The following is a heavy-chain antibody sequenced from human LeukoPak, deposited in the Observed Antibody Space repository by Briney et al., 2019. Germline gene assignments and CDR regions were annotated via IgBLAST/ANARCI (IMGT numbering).Heavy chain of an antibody. Sequence: PGGSLRLSCAASGFTFSSYGMHWVRQAPGKGLEWVAVISYDGSNKYYADSVKGRFTISRDNSKNTLYLQMNSLRAEDTAVYYCAKDALWFGRYYFDYWGQGTLATVSS. CDR1: GFTFSSYG. V-gene: IGHV3-30*18. J-gene: IGHJ4*02. CDR2: ISYDGSNK. CDR3: AKDALWFGRYYFDY. D-gene: IGHD3-10*01.